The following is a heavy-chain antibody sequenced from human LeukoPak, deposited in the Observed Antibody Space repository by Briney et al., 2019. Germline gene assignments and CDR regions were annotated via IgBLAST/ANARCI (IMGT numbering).Heavy chain of an antibody. J-gene: IGHJ4*02. CDR2: ISGSGGST. D-gene: IGHD4-23*01. CDR3: AKDRTTVVTPSSRFDY. V-gene: IGHV3-23*01. Sequence: GGSLRLSCAASGFTFSGYAMSWVRQAPGKGLEWVSAISGSGGSTYYADSVKGRFTISRDNSKNTLYLQMNSLRAEDTAVYYCAKDRTTVVTPSSRFDYWGQGTLVTVSS. CDR1: GFTFSGYA.